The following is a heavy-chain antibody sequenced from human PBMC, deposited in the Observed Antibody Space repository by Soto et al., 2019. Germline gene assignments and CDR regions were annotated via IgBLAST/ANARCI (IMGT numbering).Heavy chain of an antibody. Sequence: GGSLRLSCAASGFTFDDYAMHWVRQAPGKGLEWVSGISWNSGSIGYADSVKGRFTISRDNAKNSLYLQMNSLRAEDTALYYCAKDGQGIAAAGGAFDIWGQGTMVTVSS. V-gene: IGHV3-9*01. J-gene: IGHJ3*02. CDR3: AKDGQGIAAAGGAFDI. CDR2: ISWNSGSI. D-gene: IGHD6-13*01. CDR1: GFTFDDYA.